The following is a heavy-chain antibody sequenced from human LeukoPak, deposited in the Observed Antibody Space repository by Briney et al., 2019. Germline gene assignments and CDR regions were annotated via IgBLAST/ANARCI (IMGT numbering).Heavy chain of an antibody. D-gene: IGHD6-6*01. CDR2: IGDSGGST. CDR3: AKGGIMQSSSPGLQYFDL. CDR1: GFTFSSYA. J-gene: IGHJ2*01. V-gene: IGHV3-23*01. Sequence: PGGSLRLSCAASGFTFSSYAMSWVRQAPGKGREWVSVIGDSGGSTYYADSVKGRFTISRDNSKNTLYLQMNSLRAEDTAVYYCAKGGIMQSSSPGLQYFDLWGRGTLVSVSS.